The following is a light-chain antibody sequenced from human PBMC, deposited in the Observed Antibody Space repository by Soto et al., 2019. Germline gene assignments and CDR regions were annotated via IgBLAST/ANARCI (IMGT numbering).Light chain of an antibody. CDR2: GAS. CDR1: QSVSSSS. V-gene: IGKV3-20*01. J-gene: IGKJ2*01. Sequence: EIVLTQSPGTLSLSPGERATLSCRASQSVSSSSLAWYQQKPGQAPSLLIYGASNRATGVPDRFSGSASGTDFTLTISRLEPEDFAVYYCQQYGTSPPMYTFGQGTKLEI. CDR3: QQYGTSPPMYT.